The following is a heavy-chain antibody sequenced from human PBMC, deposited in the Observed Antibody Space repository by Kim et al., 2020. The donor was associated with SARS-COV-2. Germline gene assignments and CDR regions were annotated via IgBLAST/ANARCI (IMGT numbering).Heavy chain of an antibody. CDR2: ISGSGGST. CDR3: AKAGQSPMVRGVIITVRDYFDY. D-gene: IGHD3-10*01. Sequence: GGSLRLSCAASGFTFSSYAMSWVRQAPGKGLEWVSAISGSGGSTYYADSVKGRFTISRDNSKNTLYLQMNSLRAEDTAVYYCAKAGQSPMVRGVIITVRDYFDYWGQGTLVTVSS. CDR1: GFTFSSYA. J-gene: IGHJ4*02. V-gene: IGHV3-23*01.